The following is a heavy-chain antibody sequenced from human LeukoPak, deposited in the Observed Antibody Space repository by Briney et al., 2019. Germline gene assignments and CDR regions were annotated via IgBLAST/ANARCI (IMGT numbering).Heavy chain of an antibody. CDR2: ISGSGDST. J-gene: IGHJ5*02. V-gene: IGHV3-23*01. CDR3: ARGRYCTSTTCYIDQ. CDR1: RFTFGSYA. D-gene: IGHD2-2*02. Sequence: PGGSLRLSCAASRFTFGSYALTWVRQAPGKGLEWVSGISGSGDSTYYADSVKGRFTISRDNSKNTLYLQMNSLRAEDTAVYYCARGRYCTSTTCYIDQWGQGTLVTVSS.